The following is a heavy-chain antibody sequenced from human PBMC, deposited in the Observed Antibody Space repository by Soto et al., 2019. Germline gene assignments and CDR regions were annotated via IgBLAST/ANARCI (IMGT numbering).Heavy chain of an antibody. J-gene: IGHJ4*02. CDR1: GYTFTSYG. CDR2: ISPHNRNT. D-gene: IGHD3-9*01. V-gene: IGHV1-18*01. Sequence: EASVKVSCKASGYTFTSYGISWVRQAPGQGLEWMGAISPHNRNTNYAEKFRGRVTMTTDTSTTTAYMELRSLRSDDTAVYYCARDEGGYDILTGYYKAHHFDQWGQGALVIVSS. CDR3: ARDEGGYDILTGYYKAHHFDQ.